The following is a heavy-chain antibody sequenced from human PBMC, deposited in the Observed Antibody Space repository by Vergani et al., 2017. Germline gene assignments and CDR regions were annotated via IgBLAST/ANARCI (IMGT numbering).Heavy chain of an antibody. CDR1: GFSFDDYG. CDR2: ILRETGSI. CDR3: TKDWGSRTAGLAY. J-gene: IGHJ4*02. D-gene: IGHD6-13*01. Sequence: EAQLVESGGGLVQPGGSLRLSCAASGFSFDDYGMHWVRQVPGKGLEWVSGILRETGSIGYADSVRGRFTISRDNAKNTLYLQMNSLRPEDTALYYCTKDWGSRTAGLAYWGQGTPVTVSS. V-gene: IGHV3-9*01.